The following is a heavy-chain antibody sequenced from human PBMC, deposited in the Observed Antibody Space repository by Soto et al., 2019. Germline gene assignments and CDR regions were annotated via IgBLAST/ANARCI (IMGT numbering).Heavy chain of an antibody. J-gene: IGHJ6*02. Sequence: QVQLQESGPGLVKPSETLSLTCTVSGGSISSYCWSWIRQPPGKGLEWIGYIYYSGSTNYNPSLKSRVTISVGTSKNQFSLKLSSVTAADTAVYYCAGSGSSPYYYYYGMDVWGQGTTVTVSS. CDR3: AGSGSSPYYYYYGMDV. D-gene: IGHD3-10*01. CDR1: GGSISSYC. CDR2: IYYSGST. V-gene: IGHV4-59*01.